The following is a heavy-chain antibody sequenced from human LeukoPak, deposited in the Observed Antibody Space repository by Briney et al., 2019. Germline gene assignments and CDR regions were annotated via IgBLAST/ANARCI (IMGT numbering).Heavy chain of an antibody. CDR1: GGSINRSSYY. CDR2: IYYSGST. CDR3: AKLNPEGYVAVAGDKDTQDY. V-gene: IGHV4-39*01. D-gene: IGHD6-13*01. Sequence: SETLSLTCTVSGGSINRSSYYWGWIRQPPGKGLEWIGSIYYSGSTYYNPSLKSRVTISVDTSKNQFSLKLSSVTAADTAVYYCAKLNPEGYVAVAGDKDTQDYWGQGTLVTVSS. J-gene: IGHJ4*02.